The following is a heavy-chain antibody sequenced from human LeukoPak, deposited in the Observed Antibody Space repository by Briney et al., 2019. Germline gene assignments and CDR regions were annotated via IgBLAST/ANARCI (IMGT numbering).Heavy chain of an antibody. CDR2: ITGSGDGT. Sequence: PGGSLRLSCVASVFPFTSFAMSWVRQAPAQGLEWVSGITGSGDGTSYADSVKGLFTFSRDNSKSTLYLQMNGLRAEDTAVYYCAKISTPIPAAGAMDNWGQGTLVNVSS. D-gene: IGHD6-13*01. V-gene: IGHV3-23*01. CDR1: VFPFTSFA. CDR3: AKISTPIPAAGAMDN. J-gene: IGHJ4*02.